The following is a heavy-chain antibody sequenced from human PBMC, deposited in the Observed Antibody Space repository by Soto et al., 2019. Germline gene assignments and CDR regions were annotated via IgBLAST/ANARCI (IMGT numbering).Heavy chain of an antibody. J-gene: IGHJ4*02. CDR1: GFTFSSYW. V-gene: IGHV3-7*03. D-gene: IGHD6-19*01. CDR3: ARDWGSSGWLGYYFDY. CDR2: IKQDGSEK. Sequence: EVQLVESGGGLVQPGGSLRLSCAASGFTFSSYWMSWVRQAPGKGLEWVANIKQDGSEKYYVDSVKGRFTISRDNAKNSRYLQMNSLRAEVTAVYYCARDWGSSGWLGYYFDYWGQGTLVTVSS.